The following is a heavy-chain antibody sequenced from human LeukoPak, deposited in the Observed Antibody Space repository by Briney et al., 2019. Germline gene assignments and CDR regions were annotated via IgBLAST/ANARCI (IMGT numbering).Heavy chain of an antibody. J-gene: IGHJ4*02. CDR3: ARGQQDSISGFDY. CDR2: IYYSGST. Sequence: PSETLSLTCTVSGGSIRSYYWSWIRQPPGKGLEWIGYIYYSGSTNYNPSLKSRVTISVDTSKNQFSLKLSSVTAADTAVYYCARGQQDSISGFDYWGQGTLVTVSS. V-gene: IGHV4-59*01. CDR1: GGSIRSYY. D-gene: IGHD3-22*01.